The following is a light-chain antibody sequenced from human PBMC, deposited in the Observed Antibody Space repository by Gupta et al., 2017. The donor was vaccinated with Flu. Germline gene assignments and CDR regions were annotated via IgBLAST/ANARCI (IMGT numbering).Light chain of an antibody. V-gene: IGLV2-11*01. J-gene: IGLJ3*02. CDR2: SVT. CDR1: SSDVINYNY. CDR3: CSQAGSKKWV. Sequence: QSALTQPRSVSGSPGQSITISCTGCSSDVINYNYVSWYQHHPGKAPKLMIYSVTMRPSGVPDRFSGSKSGNTASLTIAGLQADDEADYYCCSQAGSKKWVFGGGTKLTVL.